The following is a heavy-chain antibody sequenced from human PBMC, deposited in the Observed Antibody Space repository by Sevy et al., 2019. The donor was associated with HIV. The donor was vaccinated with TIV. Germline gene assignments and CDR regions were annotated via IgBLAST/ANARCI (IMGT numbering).Heavy chain of an antibody. CDR3: VKGARYTIPNDAFDI. D-gene: IGHD2-2*02. CDR2: ISGGGGDT. CDR1: GFTFSSNA. Sequence: GGSLRLSCEASGFTFSSNAMSWVRQAPGKGLEWVSGISGGGGDTFYADSVKGRFTISRDNSKNTLFLQINSLRAEDRALYYCVKGARYTIPNDAFDIWGQGTMVTVSS. J-gene: IGHJ3*02. V-gene: IGHV3-23*01.